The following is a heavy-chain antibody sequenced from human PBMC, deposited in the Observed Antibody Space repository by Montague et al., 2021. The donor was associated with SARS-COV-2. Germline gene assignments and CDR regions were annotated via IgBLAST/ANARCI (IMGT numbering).Heavy chain of an antibody. V-gene: IGHV4-4*02. CDR2: THHWGGT. CDR3: ASRFVWQQLAT. Sequence: SETLSLTCAVSGDSINSKHCWSWVRQPPAKGLVWFVETHHWGGTNYNPSPMSRVSIFLDNSKNQLSLILTAVAAADSATYYCASRFVWQQLATWGQGTLVSVSS. CDR1: GDSINSKHC. D-gene: IGHD6-13*01. J-gene: IGHJ4*02.